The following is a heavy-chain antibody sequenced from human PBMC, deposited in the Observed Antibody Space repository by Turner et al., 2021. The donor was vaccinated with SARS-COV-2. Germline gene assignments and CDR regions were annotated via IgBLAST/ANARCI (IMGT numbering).Heavy chain of an antibody. CDR3: ARDFDDFWSGYYGRAFDI. J-gene: IGHJ3*02. CDR2: ISSRSSYI. Sequence: EVQLVESGGGLVKPGGSLRLSCAASGFTFSSYSMTWVRQAPGKGLEWVSSISSRSSYIYYADSVKGRFTISRDNAKNSLYLQMNSLRAEDTAVYYCARDFDDFWSGYYGRAFDIWGQGTMVTVSS. V-gene: IGHV3-21*01. D-gene: IGHD3-3*01. CDR1: GFTFSSYS.